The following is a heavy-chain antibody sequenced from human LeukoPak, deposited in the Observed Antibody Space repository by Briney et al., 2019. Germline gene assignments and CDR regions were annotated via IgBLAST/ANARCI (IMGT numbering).Heavy chain of an antibody. CDR3: ARVRLLWFAELSRLEH. D-gene: IGHD3-10*01. V-gene: IGHV3-7*01. Sequence: GGSLRLSCAASGFTFSSYWMSWVRQAPGKGLEWVANIKQDGSEKYYVDSVKGRFTISRDNAKNSLYLQMNSLRDEDTAVYYCARVRLLWFAELSRLEHWGQGTLVTVPS. CDR1: GFTFSSYW. CDR2: IKQDGSEK. J-gene: IGHJ4*02.